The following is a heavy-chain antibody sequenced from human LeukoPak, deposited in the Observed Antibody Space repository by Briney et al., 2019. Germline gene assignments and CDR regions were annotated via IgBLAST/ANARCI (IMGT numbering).Heavy chain of an antibody. CDR2: ISGSAGRT. Sequence: GGSLRLSCAASGFTFRSYPMNWVRQAPGKGLEWVSFISGSAGRTYYADSVQGRFTISRDNSKDTLYLQMNSLRADDTAVYYCAKDLPAGSWGSVDFYYGLGVWGQGTTVTVSS. D-gene: IGHD3-16*01. CDR1: GFTFRSYP. J-gene: IGHJ6*02. CDR3: AKDLPAGSWGSVDFYYGLGV. V-gene: IGHV3-23*01.